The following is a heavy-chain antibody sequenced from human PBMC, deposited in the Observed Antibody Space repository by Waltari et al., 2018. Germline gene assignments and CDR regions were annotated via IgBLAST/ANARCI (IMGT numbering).Heavy chain of an antibody. CDR3: AREGYGYYCEH. D-gene: IGHD5-12*01. J-gene: IGHJ4*02. Sequence: QVQLVESGGGVVQPGRSLRLSCAACGFTFSSYGMPWGRPAPGKGLEWVAVIWYDGSNKYYADSVKGRFTISRDNSKNTLYLQMNSLRDDDTAVYYCAREGYGYYCEHWGQGTRVSVSS. V-gene: IGHV3-33*01. CDR1: GFTFSSYG. CDR2: IWYDGSNK.